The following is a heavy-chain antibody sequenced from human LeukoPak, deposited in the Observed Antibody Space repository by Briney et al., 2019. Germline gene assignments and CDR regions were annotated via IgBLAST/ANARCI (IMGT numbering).Heavy chain of an antibody. CDR1: GFTFSSYA. J-gene: IGHJ5*02. Sequence: GGSLRLSCVASGFTFSSYAMSWVRQAPGKGLEWVSAISGSGGSTYYADSVKGRFTISRDNSKNTLYLQMNSLRAEDTVVYYCATFKIIVVVPAARHNWFDPWGQGTLVTVSS. CDR3: ATFKIIVVVPAARHNWFDP. D-gene: IGHD2-2*01. CDR2: ISGSGGST. V-gene: IGHV3-23*01.